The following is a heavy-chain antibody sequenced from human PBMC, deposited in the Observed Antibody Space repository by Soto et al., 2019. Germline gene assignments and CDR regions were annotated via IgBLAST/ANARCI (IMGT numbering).Heavy chain of an antibody. CDR3: VKFRGRAYHYYYMDV. D-gene: IGHD3-16*01. Sequence: DVQLLESGGGLTKRGGSLRLSCAASGFSFSTYGMTWVRQATGKGLEWVSYGGSGGSTYYADSVKGRFTISRDNSKNTLYLQMNSLRAEDTAVYYCVKFRGRAYHYYYMDVWGNGTTVTVSS. CDR1: GFSFSTYG. V-gene: IGHV3-23*01. CDR2: YGGSGGST. J-gene: IGHJ6*03.